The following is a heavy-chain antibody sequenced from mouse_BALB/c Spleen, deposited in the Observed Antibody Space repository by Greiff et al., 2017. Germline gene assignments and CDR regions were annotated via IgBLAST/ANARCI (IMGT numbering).Heavy chain of an antibody. J-gene: IGHJ3*01. CDR1: GFTFSDYY. Sequence: EVQGVESGGGLVKPGGSLKLSCAASGFTFSDYYMYWVRQTPEKRLEWVATISDGGSYTYYPDSVKGRFTISRDNAKNNLYLQMSSLKSEDTAMYYCARGEYRYDFPWFAYWGQGTLVTVSA. V-gene: IGHV5-4*02. D-gene: IGHD2-14*01. CDR3: ARGEYRYDFPWFAY. CDR2: ISDGGSYT.